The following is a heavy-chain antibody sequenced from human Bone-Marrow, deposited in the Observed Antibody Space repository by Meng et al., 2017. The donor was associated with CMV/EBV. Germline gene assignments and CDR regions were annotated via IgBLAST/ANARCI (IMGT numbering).Heavy chain of an antibody. D-gene: IGHD3-22*01. CDR1: GGSISSYY. V-gene: IGHV4-59*08. CDR3: ASQINSIINYYDSSGHVLYFDY. Sequence: GSLRLSCTVSGGSISSYYWSWIRQPPGKGLEWIGYIYYSGSTNYNPSLKSRVTISVDTSKNQFSLKLSSVTAADTAVYYCASQINSIINYYDSSGHVLYFDYWGQGTLVTVSS. J-gene: IGHJ4*02. CDR2: IYYSGST.